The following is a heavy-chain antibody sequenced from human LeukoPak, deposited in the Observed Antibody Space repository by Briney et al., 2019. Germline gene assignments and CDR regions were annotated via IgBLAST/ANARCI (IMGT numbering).Heavy chain of an antibody. CDR1: GGTFSSYA. CDR2: IIPIFGTA. V-gene: IGHV1-69*05. CDR3: ASSEGDSSGYYYHY. D-gene: IGHD3-22*01. Sequence: SVKVSCKASGGTFSSYAISWVLQAPGQGLEWMGGIIPIFGTANYAQKFQGRVTITTDESTSTAYMELSSLRSEDTAVYYCASSEGDSSGYYYHYWGQGTLVTVSS. J-gene: IGHJ4*02.